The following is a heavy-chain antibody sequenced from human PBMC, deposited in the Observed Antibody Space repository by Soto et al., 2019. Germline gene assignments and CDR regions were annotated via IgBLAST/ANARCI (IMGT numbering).Heavy chain of an antibody. D-gene: IGHD6-19*01. CDR2: IDSSGEK. CDR3: ARRHLAVAVSPWFDP. Sequence: QVTLKESGPVLVKPTETLTLRCTVSGLSITDSEMGVSWIRQPPGQPLEWLAHIDSSGEKSYRTFLKSRLATAKGPSKSQIVLTMTNLDPADTATYYCARRHLAVAVSPWFDPWGQGIPVTVSA. J-gene: IGHJ5*02. CDR1: GLSITDSEMG. V-gene: IGHV2-26*01.